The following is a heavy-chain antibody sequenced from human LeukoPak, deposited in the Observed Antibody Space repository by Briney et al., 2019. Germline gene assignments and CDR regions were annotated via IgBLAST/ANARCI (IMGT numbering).Heavy chain of an antibody. CDR1: VFTFSSDR. J-gene: IGHJ4*02. V-gene: IGHV3-21*01. Sequence: GGCLRLSCVASVFTFSSDRMSWVRQAPWRGLEWVSSIITLSATYLYSADSVKGRFTISRDNAKNSLYLQMDSLRAEDTAVYYCARDFDRAGDYHHFDSWGQGTLVTVSS. CDR3: ARDFDRAGDYHHFDS. CDR2: IITLSATYL. D-gene: IGHD3-9*01.